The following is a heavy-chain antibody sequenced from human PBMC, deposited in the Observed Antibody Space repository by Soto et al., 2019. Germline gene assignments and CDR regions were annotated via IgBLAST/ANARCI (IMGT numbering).Heavy chain of an antibody. CDR1: GFTFSDYY. Sequence: QVQLVESGGGLVKPGGSLRLSCAASGFTFSDYYMSWIRQAPGKGLEWVSYISSSGSTIYYADSVKGRFTISRDNAKNSXYXXMNSRRAEATAVYYCARDPDPVRFDYGDYGVWFDPWGQGTLVTVSS. D-gene: IGHD4-17*01. V-gene: IGHV3-11*01. J-gene: IGHJ5*02. CDR2: ISSSGSTI. CDR3: ARDPDPVRFDYGDYGVWFDP.